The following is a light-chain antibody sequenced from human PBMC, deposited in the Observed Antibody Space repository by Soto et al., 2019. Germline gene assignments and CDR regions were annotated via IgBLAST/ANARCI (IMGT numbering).Light chain of an antibody. J-gene: IGKJ1*01. CDR3: QQYGSSPWT. Sequence: LEQSTVILSLSNRESAALSCGASQSVRSSYLAWYQQKPGQAPRLLIFGPSSRATGIPDRFSGSGSGTDFTLTISRLEPEDFAVYYCQQYGSSPWTSGQRA. V-gene: IGKV3-20*01. CDR2: GPS. CDR1: QSVRSSY.